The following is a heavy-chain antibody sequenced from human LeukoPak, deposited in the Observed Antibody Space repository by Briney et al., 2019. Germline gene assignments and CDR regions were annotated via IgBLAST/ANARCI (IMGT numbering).Heavy chain of an antibody. J-gene: IGHJ4*02. CDR1: GFTFNSYS. CDR2: INWSGGST. Sequence: PGGSLRLSCAASGFTFNSYSMNWVRQAPGKGLEWVSGINWSGGSTGYADSVKGRFTISRDNAKDSLYLQMNSLRADDTALYYCARDSLEYCDGDCHCDYWGQGTLVTVSS. CDR3: ARDSLEYCDGDCHCDY. D-gene: IGHD2-21*02. V-gene: IGHV3-20*04.